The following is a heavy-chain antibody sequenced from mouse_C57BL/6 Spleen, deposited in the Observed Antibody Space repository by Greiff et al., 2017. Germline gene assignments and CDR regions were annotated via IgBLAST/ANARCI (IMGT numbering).Heavy chain of an antibody. CDR2: FYPGSGST. Sequence: QVQLQQPGAELVKPGASVKMSCKASGYTFTSYWITWVKQRPGQGLEWIGDFYPGSGSTNYNEKFKSKATLTVDTSSSTAYMQLISLTSEDSAVYYCARQAAYYRGAMDYWGQGTSVTVSS. CDR1: GYTFTSYW. CDR3: ARQAAYYRGAMDY. D-gene: IGHD2-12*01. J-gene: IGHJ4*01. V-gene: IGHV1-55*01.